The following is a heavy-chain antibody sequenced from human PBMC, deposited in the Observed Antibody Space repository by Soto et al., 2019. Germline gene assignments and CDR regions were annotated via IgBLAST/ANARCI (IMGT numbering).Heavy chain of an antibody. CDR3: GRGGSDSPMAPGY. D-gene: IGHD5-18*01. Sequence: GGSLRLSCAASGFTFSSYWMHWVRQAPGKGLVWVSRINPDGSATNYADSVKGRFTISIDNAKNTLYLQMNSLRAEDTAVFYCGRGGSDSPMAPGYWGQGTLVTVSS. CDR1: GFTFSSYW. J-gene: IGHJ4*02. V-gene: IGHV3-74*01. CDR2: INPDGSAT.